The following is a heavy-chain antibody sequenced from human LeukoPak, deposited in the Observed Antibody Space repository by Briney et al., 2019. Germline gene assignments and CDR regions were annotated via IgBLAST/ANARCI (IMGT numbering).Heavy chain of an antibody. J-gene: IGHJ4*02. Sequence: ASVKVSCKVSGYTLTELSMHWVRQAPGKGLEWMGGFDPEDGETIYAQKFQGRVTMTEDTSTDTAYMELSSLRSEDTAVYYCATGHTMVRGVIITPLDYWGQGTLVTVSS. CDR1: GYTLTELS. V-gene: IGHV1-24*01. CDR2: FDPEDGET. CDR3: ATGHTMVRGVIITPLDY. D-gene: IGHD3-10*01.